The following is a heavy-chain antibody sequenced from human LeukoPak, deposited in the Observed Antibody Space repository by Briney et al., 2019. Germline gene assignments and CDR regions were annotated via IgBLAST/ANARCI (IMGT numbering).Heavy chain of an antibody. CDR3: ARSPRFDP. J-gene: IGHJ5*02. CDR2: IYTTGST. Sequence: SETLSLTCTVSGGSISSGSYYWSWIRQPAGKGLDWIGRIYTTGSTNYNPSLKSRVTISVDTSKNQFSLKLSSVTAADTAVYYCARSPRFDPWGQGTLVTVSS. V-gene: IGHV4-61*02. CDR1: GGSISSGSYY.